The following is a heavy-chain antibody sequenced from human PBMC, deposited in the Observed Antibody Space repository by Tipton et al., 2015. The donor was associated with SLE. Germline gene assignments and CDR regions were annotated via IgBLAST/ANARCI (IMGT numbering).Heavy chain of an antibody. CDR2: INHSGST. Sequence: LRLSCAVYGGSFSGYYWSWIRQPPGKGLEWIGEINHSGSTNYNPSLKSRVTISVDTSKNQFSPKLSSVTAADTAVYYCARGVGYCSSTSCYTLNYWGQGTLVTVSS. D-gene: IGHD2-2*02. CDR1: GGSFSGYY. CDR3: ARGVGYCSSTSCYTLNY. J-gene: IGHJ4*02. V-gene: IGHV4-34*01.